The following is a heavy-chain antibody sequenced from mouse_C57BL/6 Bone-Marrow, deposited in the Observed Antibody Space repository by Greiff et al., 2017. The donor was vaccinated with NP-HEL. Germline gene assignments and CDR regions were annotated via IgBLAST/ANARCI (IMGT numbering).Heavy chain of an antibody. CDR1: GYPFTSYW. Sequence: QVQLQQPGAELVKPGASVKLSCKASGYPFTSYWMPWVRQRPGQGLEWIGMIHPNSGCTYYHENFKGRFTLTIDNSSSTPYLQLSSLTAEEAAVYYCARKGNGLANDYWGQGTLVTVSS. CDR2: IHPNSGCT. V-gene: IGHV1-64*01. D-gene: IGHD1-2*01. CDR3: ARKGNGLANDY. J-gene: IGHJ4*01.